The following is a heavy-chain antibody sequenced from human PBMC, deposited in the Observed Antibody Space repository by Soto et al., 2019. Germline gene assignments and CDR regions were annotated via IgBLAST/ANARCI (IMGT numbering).Heavy chain of an antibody. CDR1: GGTFSSYA. CDR3: VRVGHDYGDYGLNYFDY. J-gene: IGHJ4*02. D-gene: IGHD4-17*01. CDR2: IIPIFGTA. Sequence: ASVKVSCKASGGTFSSYAISWVRQAPGQGLEWMGGIIPIFGTANYAQKFQGRVTITADESTSTAYMELSSLRSEDTAVYYCVRVGHDYGDYGLNYFDYWGQGTLVTVSS. V-gene: IGHV1-69*13.